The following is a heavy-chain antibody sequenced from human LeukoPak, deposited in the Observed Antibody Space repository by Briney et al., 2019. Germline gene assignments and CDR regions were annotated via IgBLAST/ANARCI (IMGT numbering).Heavy chain of an antibody. CDR1: GYTFTDFH. CDR3: ARDLRELLGY. CDR2: INPHSGGT. Sequence: ASVKVSCKASGYTFTDFHLYWVRQAPGQGLDGMGRINPHSGGTDSAQKFQGRLTMTRDTSISTAYLELSGLKSDDTAVYYCARDLRELLGYWGQGTLVTVSS. V-gene: IGHV1-2*06. D-gene: IGHD1-26*01. J-gene: IGHJ4*02.